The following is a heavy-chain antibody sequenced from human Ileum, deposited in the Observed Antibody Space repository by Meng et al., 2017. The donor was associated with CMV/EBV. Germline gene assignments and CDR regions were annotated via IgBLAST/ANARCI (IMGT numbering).Heavy chain of an antibody. V-gene: IGHV4-31*02. Sequence: SGVSYWSWIRQHPEKGLEWIGYINYSGNTYYNPSLRSRVIISVDMSKNQFSLKLSSVTAADTALYYCARYYFDSSGATYSGTNWFDPWGQGTLVTVSS. J-gene: IGHJ5*02. CDR2: INYSGNT. CDR3: ARYYFDSSGATYSGTNWFDP. CDR1: SGVSY. D-gene: IGHD3-22*01.